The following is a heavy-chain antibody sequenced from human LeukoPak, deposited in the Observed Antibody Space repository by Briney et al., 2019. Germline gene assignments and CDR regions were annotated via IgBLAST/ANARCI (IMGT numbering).Heavy chain of an antibody. Sequence: ASVKVSCKASGYTFTSYDINWVRQATGLGLEWMGWMNPNSGNTGYAQKFQGRVTMTRDMSTSTDYMELSSLRSEDTAIYYCARDNSVGDNAWWFDPWGQGTLVTVSS. CDR2: MNPNSGNT. CDR1: GYTFTSYD. D-gene: IGHD1-26*01. J-gene: IGHJ5*02. V-gene: IGHV1-8*01. CDR3: ARDNSVGDNAWWFDP.